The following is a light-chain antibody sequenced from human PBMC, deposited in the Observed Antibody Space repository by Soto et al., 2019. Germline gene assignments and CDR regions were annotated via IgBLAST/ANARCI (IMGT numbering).Light chain of an antibody. CDR1: QSVSSTY. Sequence: EIVLTQSPGTPSLSPGERALLSCRASQSVSSTYLAWYQQKPGQAPRLLIYGASSRATGIPDRFSGSGSGTDFTLTISRLEPEDFAVYYCQQYNNSLWTFGQGTKVDIK. CDR3: QQYNNSLWT. V-gene: IGKV3-20*01. J-gene: IGKJ1*01. CDR2: GAS.